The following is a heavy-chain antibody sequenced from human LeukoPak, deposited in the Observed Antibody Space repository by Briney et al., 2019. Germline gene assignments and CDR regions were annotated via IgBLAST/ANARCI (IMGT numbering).Heavy chain of an antibody. D-gene: IGHD2-2*01. V-gene: IGHV4-39*01. CDR1: GGSISSSSYY. Sequence: SETLSLTCTVCGGSISSSSYYWGWIRQPPGKGLEWIGSIYYSGSTYYNPSLKSRVTISVDTSKNQFSLKLTSVTAADASVYYCARLSCSSSTCYFPDAFDIWGQGTVVTVSS. CDR2: IYYSGST. J-gene: IGHJ3*02. CDR3: ARLSCSSSTCYFPDAFDI.